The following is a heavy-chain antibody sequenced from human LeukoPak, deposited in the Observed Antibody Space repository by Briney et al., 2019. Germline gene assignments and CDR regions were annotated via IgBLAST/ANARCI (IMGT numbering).Heavy chain of an antibody. J-gene: IGHJ4*02. V-gene: IGHV3-53*01. CDR3: ARGSYSGSYDTNDY. CDR2: IYSGGST. CDR1: GFTFSIYA. Sequence: GGSLRLSCAASGFTFSIYAMSWVRQAPGKGLEWVSVIYSGGSTYYADSVKGRFTISRDNSKNTLYLQMNSLRAEDTAVYYCARGSYSGSYDTNDYWGQGTLVTVSS. D-gene: IGHD1-26*01.